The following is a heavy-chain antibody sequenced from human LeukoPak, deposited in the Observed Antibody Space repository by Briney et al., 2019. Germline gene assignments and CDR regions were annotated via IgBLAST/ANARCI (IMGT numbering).Heavy chain of an antibody. CDR1: GYTFTNYY. Sequence: ASVKVSCKTSGYTFTNYYLHWMRQAPGQRLEWMGWINGNSGDTNYAQKFQGRVAMTRDTSISTVYMDQNSLTSDDTAVYYCVRVAVTGFAYFQHWGQGTLVTVPS. J-gene: IGHJ1*01. CDR3: VRVAVTGFAYFQH. D-gene: IGHD6-19*01. CDR2: INGNSGDT. V-gene: IGHV1-2*02.